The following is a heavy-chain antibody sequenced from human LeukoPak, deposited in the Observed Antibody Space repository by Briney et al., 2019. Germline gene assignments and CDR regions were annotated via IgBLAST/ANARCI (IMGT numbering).Heavy chain of an antibody. D-gene: IGHD3-10*01. Sequence: PSETLSLTCTVSGGSISSSSYYWGWIRQPPGKGLEWIGSIYYSGSTNYNPSLKSRVTISVETYKNQFSLKLKSVTAADTAVYYCARGGYYGSGNDFRFDPWGQGTLVTVSS. CDR3: ARGGYYGSGNDFRFDP. V-gene: IGHV4-39*07. CDR2: IYYSGST. J-gene: IGHJ5*02. CDR1: GGSISSSSYY.